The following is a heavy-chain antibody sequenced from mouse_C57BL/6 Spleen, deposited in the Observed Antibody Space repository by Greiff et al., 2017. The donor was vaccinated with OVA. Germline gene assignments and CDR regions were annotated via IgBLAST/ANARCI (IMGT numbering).Heavy chain of an antibody. J-gene: IGHJ4*01. CDR3: VRERTDYAMDY. V-gene: IGHV10-3*01. CDR2: IRSKSSNYAT. CDR1: GFTFNTYA. Sequence: DVMLVESGGGLVQPKGSLKLSCAASGFTFNTYAMHWVRQAPGTGLEWVARIRSKSSNYATYYADSVKDRFTTSREDSQNMHYLQMNNLKTEDTAMYYCVRERTDYAMDYWGQGTSVTVSS.